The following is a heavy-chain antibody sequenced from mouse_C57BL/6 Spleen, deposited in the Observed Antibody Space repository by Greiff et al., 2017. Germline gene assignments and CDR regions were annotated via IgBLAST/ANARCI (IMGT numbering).Heavy chain of an antibody. CDR1: GYTFTDYY. D-gene: IGHD4-1*01. CDR2: IYPNNGGT. CDR3: ARWEAYYFDY. V-gene: IGHV1-26*01. J-gene: IGHJ2*01. Sequence: EVQLQQSGPELVKPGASVKISCKASGYTFTDYYMNWVKQSHGKGLEWIGDIYPNNGGTSYNQKFKGKATLTVDKSSSTAYMERRSLASDDSAVYYCARWEAYYFDYWGQGTTLTVSS.